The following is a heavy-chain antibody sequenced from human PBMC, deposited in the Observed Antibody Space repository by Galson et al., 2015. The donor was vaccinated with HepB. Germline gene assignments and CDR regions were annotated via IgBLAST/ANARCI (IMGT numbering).Heavy chain of an antibody. J-gene: IGHJ4*02. CDR1: GFTFSSYG. CDR3: AKDSVRAAAGYYFDY. V-gene: IGHV3-30*02. CDR2: IRYDGSNK. D-gene: IGHD6-13*01. Sequence: SLRLSCAASGFTFSSYGMHWVRQAPGKGLEWVAFIRYDGSNKYYADSVKGRFTISRDNSKNTLYLQMNSLRAEDTAVYYCAKDSVRAAAGYYFDYWGQGTLVIVSS.